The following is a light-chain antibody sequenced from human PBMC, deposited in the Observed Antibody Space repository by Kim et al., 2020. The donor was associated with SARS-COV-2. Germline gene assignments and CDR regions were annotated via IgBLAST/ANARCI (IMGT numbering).Light chain of an antibody. CDR3: QSYDSSNPWV. V-gene: IGLV6-57*03. CDR1: SGSIAGNY. CDR2: EDN. J-gene: IGLJ3*02. Sequence: KTLTHTGSRSSGSIAGNYVQWYQQRPGSAATTVIYEDNQRPSGVPDRFSGSIDSSSNSASLTISGLKTEDEADYYCQSYDSSNPWVFGGGTQLTVL.